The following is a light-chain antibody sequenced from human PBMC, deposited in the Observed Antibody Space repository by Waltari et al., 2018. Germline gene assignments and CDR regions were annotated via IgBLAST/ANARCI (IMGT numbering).Light chain of an antibody. CDR3: AAWDDSLKTVI. V-gene: IGLV1-44*01. J-gene: IGLJ2*01. CDR1: SSNIGSNT. CDR2: SND. Sequence: QSVLTQPPSASGTPGQRVTLSCSGSSSNIGSNTVNWYQQLPGTAPKLLIYSNDQRPSGVPDRFSGSKSGTSASLAISGLQSEDEAGYYCAAWDDSLKTVIFGGGTKLTVL.